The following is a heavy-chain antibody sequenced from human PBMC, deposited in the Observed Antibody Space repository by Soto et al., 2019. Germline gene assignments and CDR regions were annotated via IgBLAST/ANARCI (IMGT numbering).Heavy chain of an antibody. D-gene: IGHD3-10*01. Sequence: PSETLSLTCTVSGGSISSYYWSWIRQPPGKGLEWIGYIYYSGSTNYNPSLKSRVTISVDTSKNQFSLKLSSVTAADTAVYYCARDRVYYGSGSYEPYYYGMDVWGQGTTVT. CDR1: GGSISSYY. V-gene: IGHV4-59*01. CDR3: ARDRVYYGSGSYEPYYYGMDV. J-gene: IGHJ6*02. CDR2: IYYSGST.